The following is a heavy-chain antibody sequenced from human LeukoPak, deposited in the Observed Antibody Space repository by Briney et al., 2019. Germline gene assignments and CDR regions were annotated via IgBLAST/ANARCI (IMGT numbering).Heavy chain of an antibody. Sequence: SVKVSCKASGGTFSSYAISWVRQAPGQGREWMGGIIPIFGKANYAQKFQGRVTITADESTSTAYMELSSLRSEDTAVYYCARATYYYDSSTPFDPWGQGTLVTVSS. CDR2: IIPIFGKA. CDR3: ARATYYYDSSTPFDP. V-gene: IGHV1-69*13. D-gene: IGHD3-22*01. J-gene: IGHJ5*02. CDR1: GGTFSSYA.